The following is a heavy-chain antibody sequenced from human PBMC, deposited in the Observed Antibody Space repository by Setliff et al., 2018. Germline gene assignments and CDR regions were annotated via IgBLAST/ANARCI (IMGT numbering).Heavy chain of an antibody. CDR3: AKGYCSSTGCYVDY. CDR1: GFTFDDYA. Sequence: GGSLRLSCAASGFTFDDYAMHWVRQAPGKGLEWVSGISWNSGIVAYADSVKGRFTISRDNAKNSLYLQMNSLRAEDMALYYCAKGYCSSTGCYVDYWGQGTLVTVSS. CDR2: ISWNSGIV. V-gene: IGHV3-9*03. J-gene: IGHJ4*02. D-gene: IGHD2-2*01.